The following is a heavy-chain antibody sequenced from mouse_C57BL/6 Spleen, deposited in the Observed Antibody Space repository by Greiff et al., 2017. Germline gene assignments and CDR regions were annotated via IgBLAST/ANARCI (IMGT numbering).Heavy chain of an antibody. CDR3: ARWGYYDSVDY. Sequence: EVKLMESGGGLVQPGGSLSLSCAASGFTFTDYYMSWVRQPPGKALEWLGFIRNKANGYTTEYSASVKGRFTISRDNSQSILYLQMNALRAEDRATYYCARWGYYDSVDYWGQGTTLTVSS. J-gene: IGHJ2*01. V-gene: IGHV7-3*01. CDR1: GFTFTDYY. CDR2: IRNKANGYTT. D-gene: IGHD2-4*01.